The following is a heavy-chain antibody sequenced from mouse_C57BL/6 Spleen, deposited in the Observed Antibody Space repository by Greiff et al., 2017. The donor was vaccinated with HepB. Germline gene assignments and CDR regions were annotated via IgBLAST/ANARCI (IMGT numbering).Heavy chain of an antibody. CDR2: IYPGDGDT. J-gene: IGHJ2*01. Sequence: VQLQESGPELVKPGASVKISCKASGYAFSSYGMNWVKQRPGKGLEWIGRIYPGDGDTNYNGKFKGKATLTADKSSSTAYMQLSSLTSEDSAVYLCSRNSEGYYFGYWGQGTTLTVAS. CDR1: GYAFSSYG. D-gene: IGHD3-1*01. V-gene: IGHV1-82*01. CDR3: SRNSEGYYFGY.